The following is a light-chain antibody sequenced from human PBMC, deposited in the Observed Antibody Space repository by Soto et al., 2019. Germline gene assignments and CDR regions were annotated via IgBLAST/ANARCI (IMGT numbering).Light chain of an antibody. Sequence: EMVLTQSPGTLSFSPGERATLSCRASHSISSNSLAWYQQKPGQAPRLFIYGASSRATGIPDRFIGSGSGTHFTLTISRLEPVDFALYYCQQYGSSPRISFGQGTRLEI. CDR2: GAS. J-gene: IGKJ5*01. CDR1: HSISSNS. CDR3: QQYGSSPRIS. V-gene: IGKV3-20*01.